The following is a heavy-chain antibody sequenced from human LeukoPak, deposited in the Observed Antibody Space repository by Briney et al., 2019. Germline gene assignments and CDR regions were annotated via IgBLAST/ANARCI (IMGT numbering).Heavy chain of an antibody. Sequence: NPSETLSLTCAVYGGSFSGYYWSWIRQPPGKGLEWIGEINHSGSTNYNPSLKSRVTISVDTSKNQFSLKLSSVTAADTAVYYCARERPSGRTFWGQGTLVTVSS. CDR3: ARERPSGRTF. V-gene: IGHV4-34*01. J-gene: IGHJ4*02. CDR2: INHSGST. D-gene: IGHD6-19*01. CDR1: GGSFSGYY.